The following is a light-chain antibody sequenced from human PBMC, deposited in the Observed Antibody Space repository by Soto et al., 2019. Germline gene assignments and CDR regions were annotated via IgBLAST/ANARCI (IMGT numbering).Light chain of an antibody. CDR1: QSAGTN. CDR2: DAS. Sequence: EIMITQSPSTLTVSPGERATLSCRASQSAGTNLAWYQQKPGQAPRLLIFDASNRATGTPARFSGSGSGTDFTLTISSLQAEDVAVYYCQQHYTTPITFGQGTRLEI. V-gene: IGKV3D-15*01. J-gene: IGKJ5*01. CDR3: QQHYTTPIT.